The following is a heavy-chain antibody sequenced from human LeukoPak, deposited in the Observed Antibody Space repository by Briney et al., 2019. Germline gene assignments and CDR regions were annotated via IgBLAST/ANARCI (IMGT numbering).Heavy chain of an antibody. V-gene: IGHV3-15*07. J-gene: IGHJ4*02. D-gene: IGHD1-26*01. CDR2: IKSKTAGGTT. CDR1: GFVFTNAW. CDR3: TTGESMVGTTIHVRWAD. Sequence: GGSLRLSCAASGFVFTNAWMNWVRQAPGKGLEWVGRIKSKTAGGTTDYAAPVKGRFTISRDDSKNTLYLEMNSLKTEDTAVYYCTTGESMVGTTIHVRWADWGQGTLVTVSS.